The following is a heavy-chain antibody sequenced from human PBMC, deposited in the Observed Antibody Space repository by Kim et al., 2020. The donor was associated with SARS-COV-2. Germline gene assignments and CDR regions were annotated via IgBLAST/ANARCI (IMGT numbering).Heavy chain of an antibody. CDR2: INPNSGGT. Sequence: ASVKVSCKASGYTFTGYYMHWVRQAPGQGLEWMGRINPNSGGTNYAQKFQGRVTMTRDTSISTAYMELSRLRSDDTAVYYCARDQFTGQWLVRGDMDVWGQGTTVTVSS. D-gene: IGHD6-19*01. CDR3: ARDQFTGQWLVRGDMDV. CDR1: GYTFTGYY. J-gene: IGHJ6*02. V-gene: IGHV1-2*06.